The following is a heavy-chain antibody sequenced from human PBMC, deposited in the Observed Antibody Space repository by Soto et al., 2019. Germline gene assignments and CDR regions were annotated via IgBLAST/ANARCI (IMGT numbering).Heavy chain of an antibody. CDR3: AKDRIFGAY. J-gene: IGHJ4*02. V-gene: IGHV3-30*18. Sequence: QVQLVESGGGVVQPGRCLRVSCAASGFTFSSYGMHWVRQAPGKGLEWVAVISYDGSNKYYADSVKGRFTISRDNSKNTLYLQMNSLRAEDTAVYYCAKDRIFGAYWGQGTLVTVSS. CDR2: ISYDGSNK. D-gene: IGHD2-15*01. CDR1: GFTFSSYG.